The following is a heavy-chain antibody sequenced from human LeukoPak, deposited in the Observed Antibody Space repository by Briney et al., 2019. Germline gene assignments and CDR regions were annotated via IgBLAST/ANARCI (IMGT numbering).Heavy chain of an antibody. CDR3: ASVGDLEYFQH. J-gene: IGHJ1*01. V-gene: IGHV3-21*01. CDR2: ISSSSSYI. Sequence: GGSLRLSCAASGFRFRGTTMSWVRQAPGKGLEWVSTISSSSSYIYYADSVKGRFTISRDNAKNSLFLQTSGLRAEDTAVYYCASVGDLEYFQHWGQGTLVSVSS. CDR1: GFRFRGTT. D-gene: IGHD4-17*01.